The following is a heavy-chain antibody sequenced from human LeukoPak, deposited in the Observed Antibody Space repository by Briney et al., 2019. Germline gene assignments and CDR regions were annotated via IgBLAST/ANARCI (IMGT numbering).Heavy chain of an antibody. V-gene: IGHV1-2*02. CDR1: GSTFTGYY. CDR2: INPNSGGT. Sequence: GESLEISCQASGSTFTGYYMHWVRQAPGQGLEWMGWINPNSGGTNYAQKFQGRVTMTRDTSISTAYMELSRLRSDDTAVYYCARANPYSSSSELDYWGQGTLVTVSS. D-gene: IGHD6-6*01. J-gene: IGHJ4*02. CDR3: ARANPYSSSSELDY.